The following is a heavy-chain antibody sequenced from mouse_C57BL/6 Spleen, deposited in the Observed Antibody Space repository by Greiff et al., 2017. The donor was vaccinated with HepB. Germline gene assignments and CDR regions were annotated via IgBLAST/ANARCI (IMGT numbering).Heavy chain of an antibody. J-gene: IGHJ4*01. CDR1: GYSFTDYN. CDR2: INPNYGTT. V-gene: IGHV1-39*01. D-gene: IGHD1-1*01. CDR3: ARNTVVATYYAMDY. Sequence: VQLKESGPELVKPGASVKISCKASGYSFTDYNMNWVKQSNGKSLEWIGVINPNYGTTSYNQKFKGKATLTVDQSSSTAYMQLNSLTSEDSAVYYCARNTVVATYYAMDYWGQGTSVTVSS.